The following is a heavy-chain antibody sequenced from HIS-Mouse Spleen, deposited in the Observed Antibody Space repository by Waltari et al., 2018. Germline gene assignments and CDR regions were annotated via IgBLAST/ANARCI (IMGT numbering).Heavy chain of an antibody. CDR1: GGSFSGYY. CDR2: INHSGST. D-gene: IGHD3-10*01. Sequence: QVQLQQWGAGLLKPSETLSLTCAVYGGSFSGYYWSWIRQPPGKGLEWIGEINHSGSTNDNPARKSRVTISVDTSKNQFSLKLSSVTAADTAVYYCAREKQITMVRGVRGDYFDYWGQGTLVTVSS. CDR3: AREKQITMVRGVRGDYFDY. V-gene: IGHV4-34*01. J-gene: IGHJ4*02.